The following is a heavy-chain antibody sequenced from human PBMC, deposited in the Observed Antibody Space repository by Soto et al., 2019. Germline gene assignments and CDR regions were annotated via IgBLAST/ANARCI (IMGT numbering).Heavy chain of an antibody. V-gene: IGHV3-33*01. CDR3: ARDFTPCSSTSCYNYGMDV. D-gene: IGHD2-2*01. J-gene: IGHJ6*02. CDR1: GFTFSSYG. Sequence: GGSLRLSCAASGFTFSSYGMHWVRQAPGKGLEWVAVIWYDGSNKYYADSVKGRFTISRDNSKNTLYLQMNSLRAEDTAVYYCARDFTPCSSTSCYNYGMDVWGQGTTVTVSS. CDR2: IWYDGSNK.